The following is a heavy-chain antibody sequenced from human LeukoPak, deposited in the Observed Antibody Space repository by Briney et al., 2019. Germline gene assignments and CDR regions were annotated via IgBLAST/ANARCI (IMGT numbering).Heavy chain of an antibody. CDR3: AREMVASFDY. CDR2: INPNSDGT. Sequence: PSVKVSCKASGYTFTGYYMHWVRQAPEQRLEWMVWINPNSDGTNYAQKFQGRVTITKETSISTAYMGLSRLRSDDTAVYYCAREMVASFDYWGQGTLVTVSS. D-gene: IGHD2-8*01. V-gene: IGHV1-2*02. CDR1: GYTFTGYY. J-gene: IGHJ4*02.